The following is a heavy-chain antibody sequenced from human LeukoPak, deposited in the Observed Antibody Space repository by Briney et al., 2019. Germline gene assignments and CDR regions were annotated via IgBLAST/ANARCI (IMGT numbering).Heavy chain of an antibody. CDR1: GFTFSSYG. CDR2: ISYDGSNK. J-gene: IGHJ4*02. D-gene: IGHD6-13*01. CDR3: ARDLLYSSSWYGGGDY. V-gene: IGHV3-30*03. Sequence: GRSLRLSCAASGFTFSSYGMHWVRQAPGKGLEWVAVISYDGSNKYYADSVKGRFTISRDNSKNTLYLQMNSLRAEDTAVYYCARDLLYSSSWYGGGDYWGQGTLVTVSS.